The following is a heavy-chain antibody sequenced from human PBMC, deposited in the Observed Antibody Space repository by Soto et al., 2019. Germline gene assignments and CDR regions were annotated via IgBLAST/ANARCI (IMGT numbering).Heavy chain of an antibody. CDR1: GGTFGHNG. D-gene: IGHD2-8*02. V-gene: IGHV1-69*14. Sequence: QVQLVQSGTEVTKPGYSVQVSCKLSGGTFGHNGISWVRQVPGQGLEWLGGIIPVFGTVNYALKFLGKVSITADKSTSTAYMEVSGLRPEDTALYYCARDGGVTGMTTISDYWGQGTLSRVSS. CDR3: ARDGGVTGMTTISDY. CDR2: IIPVFGTV. J-gene: IGHJ4*02.